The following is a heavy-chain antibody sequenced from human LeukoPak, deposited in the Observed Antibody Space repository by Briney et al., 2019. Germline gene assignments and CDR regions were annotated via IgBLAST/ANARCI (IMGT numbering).Heavy chain of an antibody. CDR1: GYRFTSYW. D-gene: IGHD6-19*01. CDR2: IYPGDSDT. CDR3: ARPPIGYSSGWYDDH. Sequence: PGESLKISCKGSGYRFTSYWIGWVRQIPGKGLEWMGIIYPGDSDTRYSPSFQGQVTISADKSISTAYLQWSSLKASDTAMYYCARPPIGYSSGWYDDHWGQGTLVTVSS. V-gene: IGHV5-51*01. J-gene: IGHJ4*02.